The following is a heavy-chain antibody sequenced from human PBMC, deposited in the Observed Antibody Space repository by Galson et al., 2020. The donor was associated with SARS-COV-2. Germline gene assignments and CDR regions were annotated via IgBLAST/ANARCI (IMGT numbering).Heavy chain of an antibody. CDR3: TSPPTAYYFYYMGV. V-gene: IGHV3-49*03. J-gene: IGHJ6*03. Sequence: GASLRLTCTTSGFTFGDYTMNWFRQAPGRGLEWVGFITTKPHGATPEYAASVRGRFTISRDDSNSIAYLQMNSLKTEDTAIYYCTSPPTAYYFYYMGVWGKGTTVTVSS. D-gene: IGHD1-26*01. CDR2: ITTKPHGATP. CDR1: GFTFGDYT.